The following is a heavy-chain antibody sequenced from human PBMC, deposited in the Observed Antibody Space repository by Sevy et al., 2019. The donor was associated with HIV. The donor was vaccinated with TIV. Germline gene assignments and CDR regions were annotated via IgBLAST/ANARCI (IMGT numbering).Heavy chain of an antibody. J-gene: IGHJ4*02. CDR1: GYTFTGYD. CDR3: ARGPDRAYDFYY. CDR2: ISPNSGGT. Sequence: ASVKVSCKASGYTFTGYDMHWVRQAPGQGLEWVGRISPNSGGTNFAQKFQDRVTMTTDTSINTAYMELSRLRSDDTAVYYCARGPDRAYDFYYWGQGTLVTVSS. D-gene: IGHD5-12*01. V-gene: IGHV1-2*06.